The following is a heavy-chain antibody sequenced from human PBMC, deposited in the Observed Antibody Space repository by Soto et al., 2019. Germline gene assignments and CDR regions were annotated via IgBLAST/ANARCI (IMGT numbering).Heavy chain of an antibody. CDR1: GFTFSSYW. D-gene: IGHD6-19*01. CDR3: AREKSDTSGFYFWFDL. V-gene: IGHV3-7*03. CDR2: EK. J-gene: IGHJ5*02. Sequence: GGSLRLSCAASGFTFSSYWMSWVRQAPGKGLEWVANEKNYVGSVKGRFTISRDNGKNSLHLQMNSLRAEDTAVYYCAREKSDTSGFYFWFDLWGQGTLVTVSS.